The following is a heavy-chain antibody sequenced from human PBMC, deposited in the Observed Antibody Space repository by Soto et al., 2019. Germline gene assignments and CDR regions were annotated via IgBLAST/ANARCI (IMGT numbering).Heavy chain of an antibody. CDR3: AKESPHPIGESDAP. CDR2: ISGASGST. CDR1: GFTFSSYD. V-gene: IGHV3-23*01. J-gene: IGHJ5*02. Sequence: HPGGSLRLSCVASGFTFSSYDMNWVRQAPGKGLEWVSSISGASGSTYYADSVKGRLTISRDNSKNTLYLQMNSLRAEDTAIYYCAKESPHPIGESDAPWGQGTLVTVSS. D-gene: IGHD3-10*01.